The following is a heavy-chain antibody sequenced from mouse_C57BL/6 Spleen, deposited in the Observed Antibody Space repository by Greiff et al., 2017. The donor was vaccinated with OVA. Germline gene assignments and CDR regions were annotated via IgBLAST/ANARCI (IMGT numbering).Heavy chain of an antibody. V-gene: IGHV5-16*01. CDR1: GFTFSDYY. J-gene: IGHJ4*01. CDR2: INYDGSST. D-gene: IGHD2-1*01. CDR3: ARGGVNYRAMDY. Sequence: DVKLVESEGGLVQPGSSMKLSCTASGFTFSDYYMAWVRQVPEKGLEWVANINYDGSSTYYLDSLKSRFIISRDNAKNILYLQMSSLKSEDTATYYCARGGVNYRAMDYWGKGTSVTVSS.